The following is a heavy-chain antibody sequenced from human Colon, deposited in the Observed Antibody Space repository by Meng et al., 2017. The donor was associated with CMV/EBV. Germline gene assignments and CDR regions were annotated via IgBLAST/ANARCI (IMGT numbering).Heavy chain of an antibody. J-gene: IGHJ4*02. CDR2: ISYSGNT. D-gene: IGHD6-19*01. Sequence: SETLSLTCNVSGGSVNSGSYYWTWIRQPPGKGLEWIGYISYSGNTNYNPSLKSRLTIEVDTSRNQFSLKLTSVGAADTAMYYCARETSGWSTVIDYWGQGTLVTVSS. V-gene: IGHV4-61*01. CDR3: ARETSGWSTVIDY. CDR1: GGSVNSGSYY.